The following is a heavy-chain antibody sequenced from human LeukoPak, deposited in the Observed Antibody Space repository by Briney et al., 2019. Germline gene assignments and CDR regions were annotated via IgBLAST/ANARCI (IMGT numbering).Heavy chain of an antibody. Sequence: GGSLRLSCAASGFTFSDYSMNWVRQAPGKGLEWVSYISSSSSTIYYADSVKGRFTISRDNAKNSLNLQMNSLRAEDTAVYYCAREIGPLDYWGQGTLVTVSS. CDR2: ISSSSSTI. J-gene: IGHJ4*02. CDR1: GFTFSDYS. V-gene: IGHV3-48*04. D-gene: IGHD3/OR15-3a*01. CDR3: AREIGPLDY.